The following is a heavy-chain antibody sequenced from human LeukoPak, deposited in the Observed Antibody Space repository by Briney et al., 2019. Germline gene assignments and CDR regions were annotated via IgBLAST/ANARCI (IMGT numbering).Heavy chain of an antibody. D-gene: IGHD2-15*01. CDR3: TTRPLGSCSGNNWQGLDY. Sequence: PGGSLRLSCAASGSTFSKYAMTWVRQAPGKGLEWVSAISSSTLKIYYADSVKGRFTISRDNSKNTLYLQMNSVRAEDTAVYYCTTRPLGSCSGNNWQGLDYWGQGTLVTVSS. J-gene: IGHJ4*02. CDR1: GSTFSKYA. V-gene: IGHV3-23*01. CDR2: ISSSTLKI.